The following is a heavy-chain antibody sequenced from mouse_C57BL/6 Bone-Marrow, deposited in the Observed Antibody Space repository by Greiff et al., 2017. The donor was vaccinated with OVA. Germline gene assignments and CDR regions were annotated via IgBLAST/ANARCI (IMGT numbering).Heavy chain of an antibody. V-gene: IGHV5-4*03. CDR3: ARGGYSKDYAMDY. D-gene: IGHD2-5*01. Sequence: EVKLVESGGGLVKPGGSLKLSCAASGFTFSSYAMSWVRQTPEQRLEWVATISAGGGYTYYPDNVKGRFTISRDNAKNNLYLQMSHLKSEDTAVYYGARGGYSKDYAMDYWGQGTSVTVSS. CDR1: GFTFSSYA. CDR2: ISAGGGYT. J-gene: IGHJ4*01.